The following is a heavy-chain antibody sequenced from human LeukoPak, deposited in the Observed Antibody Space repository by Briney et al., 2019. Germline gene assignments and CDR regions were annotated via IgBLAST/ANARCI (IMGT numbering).Heavy chain of an antibody. CDR1: GYRFSSYT. CDR3: ARVSATYFYTLEY. D-gene: IGHD3-3*01. CDR2: INPDSGNP. J-gene: IGHJ4*02. Sequence: GASVKVSCKTSGYRFSSYTLMWVRQVPGQGPEWMGWINPDSGNPMYAQDFTGRFVFSFDTSASTAYLQISSLKAEDTAVYYCARVSATYFYTLEYWGQGTLVTVSS. V-gene: IGHV7-4-1*02.